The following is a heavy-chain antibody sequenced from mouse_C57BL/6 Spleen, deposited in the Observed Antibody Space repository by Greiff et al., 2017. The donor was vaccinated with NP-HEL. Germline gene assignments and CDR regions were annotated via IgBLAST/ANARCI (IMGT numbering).Heavy chain of an antibody. D-gene: IGHD2-4*01. CDR1: GYSFTGYY. CDR3: AREAYYDYDPVAY. V-gene: IGHV1-42*01. Sequence: EVQLQQSGPELVKPGASVKISCKASGYSFTGYYMNWVKQSPEKSLEWIGEINPSTGGTTYNQKFKAKATLTVDKSSSTAYMQLKSLTSEDSAVYYCAREAYYDYDPVAYWGQGTLVTVSA. CDR2: INPSTGGT. J-gene: IGHJ3*01.